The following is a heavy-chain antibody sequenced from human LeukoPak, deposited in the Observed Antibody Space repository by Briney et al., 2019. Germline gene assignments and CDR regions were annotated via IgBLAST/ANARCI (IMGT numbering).Heavy chain of an antibody. CDR1: GFAVGSNY. CDR3: ARRPGN. J-gene: IGHJ4*02. Sequence: GSLRLSCVASGFAVGSNYVSWVRQAPGKGLEWVSLIYSGGAIRYADSVKGRFTISRDSSKNTLFLQMNDLTVEDTARYYCARRPGNWGQGILVTVSS. V-gene: IGHV3-53*01. D-gene: IGHD1-14*01. CDR2: IYSGGAI.